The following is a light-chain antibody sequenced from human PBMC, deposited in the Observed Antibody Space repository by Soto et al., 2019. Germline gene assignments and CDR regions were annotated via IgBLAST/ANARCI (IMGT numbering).Light chain of an antibody. Sequence: QSVLTQPPSASGTPGQRVTISCSRSNSNIVSYSVNWYQQLPGAAPKLLIYINNHRPSGVPDRFSGSKSGSSASLAISGLQSEDEADYYCATCDDSLNGGGVFGGGTKLTVL. CDR2: INN. J-gene: IGLJ3*02. V-gene: IGLV1-44*01. CDR3: ATCDDSLNGGGV. CDR1: NSNIVSYS.